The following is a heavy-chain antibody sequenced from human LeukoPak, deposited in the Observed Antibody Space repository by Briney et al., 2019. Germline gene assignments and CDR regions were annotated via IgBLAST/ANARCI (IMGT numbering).Heavy chain of an antibody. V-gene: IGHV1-2*02. Sequence: ASVKVSCKASGYTFTGYYMHWVRQAPGQGLEWMGCINPNSGGTNYAQKFQGRVTMTRDTSISTAYMELSRLRSDDTAVYYCARVSGSGSYAFAFDIWGQGRMVTVSS. D-gene: IGHD6-19*01. CDR3: ARVSGSGSYAFAFDI. CDR1: GYTFTGYY. J-gene: IGHJ3*02. CDR2: INPNSGGT.